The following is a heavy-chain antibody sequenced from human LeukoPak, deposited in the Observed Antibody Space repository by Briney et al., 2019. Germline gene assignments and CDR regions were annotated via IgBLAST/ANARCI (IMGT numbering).Heavy chain of an antibody. CDR1: GYSFTSSW. CDR2: INPGDSDT. V-gene: IGHV5-51*01. D-gene: IGHD3-10*01. J-gene: IGHJ5*02. CDR3: ARQPGAGWFGP. Sequence: GESLKISCQASGYSFTSSWIGWARQMPGKGLEWRAIINPGDSDTRYSPSFQGQVTISADKSISTVYLQWGSLKASDTAMYYCARQPGAGWFGPWGQGTLVTVSS.